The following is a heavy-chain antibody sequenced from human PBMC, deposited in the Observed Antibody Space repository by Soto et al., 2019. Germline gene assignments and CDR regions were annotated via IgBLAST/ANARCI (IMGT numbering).Heavy chain of an antibody. Sequence: SVKVSCKASGGTFSSYAISWVRQAPGQGLEWMGGIIPIFGTANYAQKFQGRVTITADKSTSTAYMELSSLRSEDTAVYYCASLGYNWNDNWFDPWGQGTLVTVSS. V-gene: IGHV1-69*06. CDR3: ASLGYNWNDNWFDP. D-gene: IGHD1-20*01. J-gene: IGHJ5*02. CDR1: GGTFSSYA. CDR2: IIPIFGTA.